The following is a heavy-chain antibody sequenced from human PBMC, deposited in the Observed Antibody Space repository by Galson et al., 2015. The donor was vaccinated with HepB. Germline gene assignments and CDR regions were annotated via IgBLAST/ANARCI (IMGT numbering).Heavy chain of an antibody. D-gene: IGHD6-19*01. CDR1: GFTFSSYA. Sequence: LRLSCAASGFTFSSYAMNWVRQAPGKGLEWVSAIRGSGGSTYYADSVKGRFTISRDNSKNTLYLQMNSLRAEDTAVYYCAKEGIAVAGPFDYWGRGTLVTVSS. CDR3: AKEGIAVAGPFDY. J-gene: IGHJ4*02. V-gene: IGHV3-23*01. CDR2: IRGSGGST.